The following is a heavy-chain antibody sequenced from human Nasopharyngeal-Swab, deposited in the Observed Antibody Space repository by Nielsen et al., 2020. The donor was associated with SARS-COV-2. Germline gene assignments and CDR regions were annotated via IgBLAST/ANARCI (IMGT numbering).Heavy chain of an antibody. V-gene: IGHV1-2*06. J-gene: IGHJ4*02. CDR3: ARVGELLGYYFDY. CDR1: GYSFTGYY. CDR2: INPNSGGT. Sequence: SVKVSCKASGYSFTGYYMHWVRQAPGQGLEWMGRINPNSGGTNYAQKFQGRVTMTRDTSISTAYMELSRLRSDDTAVYYCARVGELLGYYFDYWGQGTLVTVSS. D-gene: IGHD1-26*01.